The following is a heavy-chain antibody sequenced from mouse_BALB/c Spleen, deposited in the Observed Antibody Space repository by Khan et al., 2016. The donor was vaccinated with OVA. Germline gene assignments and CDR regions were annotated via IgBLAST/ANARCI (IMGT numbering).Heavy chain of an antibody. CDR3: ARPSYYGNPWFTY. J-gene: IGHJ3*01. D-gene: IGHD2-10*01. V-gene: IGHV5-9*02. CDR1: GFAFSSYD. CDR2: ISGTGIYT. Sequence: EVELVESGGGLVKPGGSLKLSCAPSGFAFSSYDMSWVRQTPEKRLEWVATISGTGIYTYNPDSVKGRFTISRDNARNTLYLQMSSLRSEDTALCYCARPSYYGNPWFTYWGQGTLVTVSA.